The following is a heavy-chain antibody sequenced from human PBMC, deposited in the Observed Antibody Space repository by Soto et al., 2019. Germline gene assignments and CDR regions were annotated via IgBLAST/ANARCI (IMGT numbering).Heavy chain of an antibody. V-gene: IGHV3-30-3*01. D-gene: IGHD3-22*01. Sequence: PGGSLRLSCAASGFAFSSYTMHWVRQTPGKGLEWVADISYDGGDKYYADSVKGRFTISRDNSKNTLYLQMNSLRAEDTSVYYCARVYSLAVVATGYWGQGILVTVSS. CDR2: ISYDGGDK. J-gene: IGHJ4*02. CDR1: GFAFSSYT. CDR3: ARVYSLAVVATGY.